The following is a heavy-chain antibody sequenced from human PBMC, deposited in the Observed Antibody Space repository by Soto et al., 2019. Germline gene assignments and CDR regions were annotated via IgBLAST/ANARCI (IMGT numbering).Heavy chain of an antibody. J-gene: IGHJ6*02. V-gene: IGHV4-59*01. CDR3: ARGEDAFFYYGLDV. CDR2: IYDTGISGYTPST. CDR1: VGSITSSY. Sequence: PSETLSLTCTVSVGSITSSYWSWMRRRPGKGLEWIAYIYDTGISGYTPSTSYNPSLKSRVTMSVDTSKSQFSLKLTSVTAADTAVYYCARGEDAFFYYGLDVWGQGITVTVSS.